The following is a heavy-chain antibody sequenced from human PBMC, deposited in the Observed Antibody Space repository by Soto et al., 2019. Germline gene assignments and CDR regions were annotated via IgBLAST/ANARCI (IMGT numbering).Heavy chain of an antibody. V-gene: IGHV2-5*02. J-gene: IGHJ4*02. Sequence: ITLKESGPTLVKPTQTLTMTCTFPAFSRSSTSMAVGWVRQPPGKALEWIALIYWDVGTRYSPCLKSSLTITVDTSKNQLVLTLSNVDPVDTAGYYCAHIVVAGFGYYFDYWGQGTLVTVSS. CDR3: AHIVVAGFGYYFDY. CDR2: IYWDVGT. D-gene: IGHD6-19*01. CDR1: AFSRSSTSMA.